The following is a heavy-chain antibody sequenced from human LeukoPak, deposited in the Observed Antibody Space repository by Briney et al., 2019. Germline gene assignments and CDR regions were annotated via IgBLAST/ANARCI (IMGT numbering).Heavy chain of an antibody. CDR3: ARVMYSYNIHYVFDF. CDR1: GSSFSRYG. V-gene: IGHV5-51*01. Sequence: GESLKISCQGSGSSFSRYGIGWVRQMPGKGLQWMGIIYPGDSETTYSPSFQGQVTISADKSINTAYLQWSSLKASDFSMYYCARVMYSYNIHYVFDFWGQGTLVTVSS. J-gene: IGHJ4*02. CDR2: IYPGDSET. D-gene: IGHD1-26*01.